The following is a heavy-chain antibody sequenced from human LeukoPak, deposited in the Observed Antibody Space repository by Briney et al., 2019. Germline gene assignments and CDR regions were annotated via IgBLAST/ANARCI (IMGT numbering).Heavy chain of an antibody. Sequence: PSETLSLTCTVSGGSISSYYWSWIRQPPGKGLEWIGYIYYSGSTNYNPSLKSRVTISVDTSKNQFSLKLSSVTAADTAVYYCARGRDSGSYYDYFDYWGQGTLVTVSS. J-gene: IGHJ4*02. CDR2: IYYSGST. CDR1: GGSISSYY. D-gene: IGHD1-26*01. CDR3: ARGRDSGSYYDYFDY. V-gene: IGHV4-59*01.